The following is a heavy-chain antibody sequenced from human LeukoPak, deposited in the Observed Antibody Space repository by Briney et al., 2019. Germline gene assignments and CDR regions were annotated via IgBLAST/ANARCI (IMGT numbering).Heavy chain of an antibody. CDR2: IYYSGST. CDR3: ARATQEDSTSWLPRSYYFDY. V-gene: IGHV4-59*01. J-gene: IGHJ4*02. CDR1: GGSISSYY. D-gene: IGHD2-2*01. Sequence: PSETLSLTCTVSGGSISSYYWSWIRQPPGKGLEWIGYIYYSGSTNYNPSLKSRVTISVDTSKNQFSLKLSSVTAADTAVYYCARATQEDSTSWLPRSYYFDYWGQGTLVTVSS.